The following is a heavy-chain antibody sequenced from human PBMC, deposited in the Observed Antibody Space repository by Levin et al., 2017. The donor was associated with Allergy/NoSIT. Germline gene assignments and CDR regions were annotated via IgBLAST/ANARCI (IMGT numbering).Heavy chain of an antibody. V-gene: IGHV3-7*01. D-gene: IGHD1-26*01. CDR2: IKHDGSEK. J-gene: IGHJ4*02. CDR3: ARDPPEWELPFDY. Sequence: GESLKISCAASGFTFSNYWMSWVRQAPGKGLEWVANIKHDGSEKYYVDSVKGRFTISRDNADNSLYLQMNSLRAEDTAVYYCARDPPEWELPFDYWGQGTLVTVSS. CDR1: GFTFSNYW.